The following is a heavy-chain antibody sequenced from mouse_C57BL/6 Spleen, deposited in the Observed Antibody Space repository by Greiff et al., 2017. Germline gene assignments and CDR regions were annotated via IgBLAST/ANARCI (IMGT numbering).Heavy chain of an antibody. D-gene: IGHD2-1*01. V-gene: IGHV1-52*01. CDR2: ITPSDSET. J-gene: IGHJ3*01. CDR3: ARDYGSPWCAY. Sequence: VQLQQPGAELVRPGSSVKLSCKASGYTFTNYWMHWVKQRPIQGLEWIGHITPSDSETHYNQKFKDKATLTVNKSSSTAYMQLSSLTSEDSAVYYCARDYGSPWCAYWGQGTLVTVSA. CDR1: GYTFTNYW.